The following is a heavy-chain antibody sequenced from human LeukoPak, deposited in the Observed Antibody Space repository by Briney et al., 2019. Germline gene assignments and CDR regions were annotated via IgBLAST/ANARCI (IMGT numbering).Heavy chain of an antibody. CDR3: ARDPEPDYDFWSGYYFDY. CDR1: GFTFSRYG. J-gene: IGHJ4*02. Sequence: GGSLRLSCKASGFTFSRYGMNWVRQAPGRELEWLSYTSGSSGSTIYYAQSVRGRFTISRDDAKNTLYLQMNSLRAEDTAVYYCARDPEPDYDFWSGYYFDYWGQGTLVTVSS. CDR2: TSGSSGSTI. V-gene: IGHV3-48*01. D-gene: IGHD3-3*01.